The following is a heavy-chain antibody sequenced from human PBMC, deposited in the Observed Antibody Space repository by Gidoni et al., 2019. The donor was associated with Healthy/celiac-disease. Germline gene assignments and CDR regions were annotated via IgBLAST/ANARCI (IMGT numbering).Heavy chain of an antibody. CDR3: AKDLAVAGALDY. V-gene: IGHV3-23*01. Sequence: EVQLLESGGGLVQPGGSLRLSCAASGFPFSSYALGWVRQAPGKGMEWVSAISGSGGSTYYADSVKGRFTISRDNSKNTLYLQMNSLRAEDTAVYYCAKDLAVAGALDYWGQGTLVTVSS. D-gene: IGHD6-19*01. CDR2: ISGSGGST. CDR1: GFPFSSYA. J-gene: IGHJ4*02.